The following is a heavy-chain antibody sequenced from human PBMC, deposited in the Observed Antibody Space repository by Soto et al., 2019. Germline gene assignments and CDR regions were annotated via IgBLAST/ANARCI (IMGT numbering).Heavy chain of an antibody. D-gene: IGHD3-16*01. CDR1: GFTFSDYY. Sequence: GGSLRLSCAASGFTFSDYYMSWIRQAPGKGLEWVSVIYSGGSTFYADSVRGRFTISRDNSKNTVNLQMNSLRAEDTAVYYCARDPWAADYWGQGTLVTASS. CDR3: ARDPWAADY. V-gene: IGHV3-66*01. J-gene: IGHJ4*02. CDR2: IYSGGST.